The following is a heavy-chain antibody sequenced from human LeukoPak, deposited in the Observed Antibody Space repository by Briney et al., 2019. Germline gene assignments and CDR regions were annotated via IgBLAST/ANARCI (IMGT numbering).Heavy chain of an antibody. V-gene: IGHV4-34*01. CDR3: ARGWGLKGFDY. CDR2: INHSGNT. Sequence: SETLSLTCAVYGGSFSGYYWSWIRPPPGKGLEWIGEINHSGNTNYNPYVKSRVTISVGTSKIQFSLKLSSVTAADTAVYYCARGWGLKGFDYWGQGTLVTVSS. J-gene: IGHJ4*02. CDR1: GGSFSGYY. D-gene: IGHD3-16*01.